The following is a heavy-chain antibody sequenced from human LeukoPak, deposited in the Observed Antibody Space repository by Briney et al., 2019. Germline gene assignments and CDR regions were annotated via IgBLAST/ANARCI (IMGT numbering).Heavy chain of an antibody. CDR2: I. V-gene: IGHV3-21*01. D-gene: IGHD5-12*01. Sequence: GGSLRLSCAASGFTFSSYSMNWVRQAPGKGLEWVSSIKGRFTISRDNAKNSLYLQMNSLRAEDTAVYYCARDVSGGYGRFDYWGQGTLVTVSS. CDR3: ARDVSGGYGRFDY. CDR1: GFTFSSYS. J-gene: IGHJ4*02.